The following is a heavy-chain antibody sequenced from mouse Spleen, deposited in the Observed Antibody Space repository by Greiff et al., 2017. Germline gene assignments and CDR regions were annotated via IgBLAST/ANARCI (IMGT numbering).Heavy chain of an antibody. CDR1: GFTFSSYA. CDR3: ARGDGYYSHWYFDV. V-gene: IGHV5-4*01. D-gene: IGHD2-3*01. CDR2: ISDGGSYT. Sequence: EVQGVESGGGLVKPGGSLKLSCAASGFTFSSYAMSWVRQTPEKRLEWVATISDGGSYTYYPDNVKGRFTISRDNAKNNLYLQMSHLKSEDTAMYYCARGDGYYSHWYFDVWGTGTTVTVSS. J-gene: IGHJ1*03.